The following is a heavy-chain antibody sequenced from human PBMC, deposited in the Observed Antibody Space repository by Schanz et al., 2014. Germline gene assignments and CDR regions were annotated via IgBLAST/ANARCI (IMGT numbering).Heavy chain of an antibody. J-gene: IGHJ4*02. D-gene: IGHD6-13*01. Sequence: QVQLVQSGAEVKKPGASVKVSCKASGYTFTSYGISWVRQAPGQGLEWMGWINPNSGGTNYAQKSQGRVTMTRDTSISTAYMDLSRLTSDDTAVYYCARVYRWQHILGHFDSWGQGSLVTVSS. V-gene: IGHV1-2*02. CDR3: ARVYRWQHILGHFDS. CDR2: INPNSGGT. CDR1: GYTFTSYG.